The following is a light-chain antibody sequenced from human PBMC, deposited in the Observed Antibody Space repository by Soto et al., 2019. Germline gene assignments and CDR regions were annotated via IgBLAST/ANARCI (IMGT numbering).Light chain of an antibody. CDR3: QQYNNWSIT. Sequence: EIVMTQSPATLSVSPGERATLSCRASQSVSSNLAWYQQKPGQAPRLLIYGASTRATGIPARFSGSGSGTEFTLTISSLQSEYFAVYSCQQYNNWSITFGQRTRLEIK. J-gene: IGKJ5*01. CDR2: GAS. CDR1: QSVSSN. V-gene: IGKV3-15*01.